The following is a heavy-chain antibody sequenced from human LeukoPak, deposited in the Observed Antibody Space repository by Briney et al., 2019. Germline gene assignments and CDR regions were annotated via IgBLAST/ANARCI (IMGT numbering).Heavy chain of an antibody. CDR3: AKEPYSGSQLLDY. CDR2: ISSSSSYI. D-gene: IGHD1-26*01. CDR1: GFTFSSYS. Sequence: GGSLRLSCAASGFTFSSYSMNWVRRAPGKGLEWVSSISSSSSYIYYADSVKGRFTISRDNSKNTLYLQMNSLRAEDTAVYYCAKEPYSGSQLLDYWGQGTLVTVSS. J-gene: IGHJ4*02. V-gene: IGHV3-21*04.